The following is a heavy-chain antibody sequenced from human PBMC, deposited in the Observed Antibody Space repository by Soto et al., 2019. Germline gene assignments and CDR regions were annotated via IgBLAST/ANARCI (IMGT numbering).Heavy chain of an antibody. CDR1: GYTFTSYD. D-gene: IGHD6-13*01. CDR2: MNPNSGNA. CDR3: ARRHSSSWYDYFDY. J-gene: IGHJ4*02. V-gene: IGHV1-8*01. Sequence: ASVKVSCKASGYTFTSYDINWVRQATGQGLEWTGWMNPNSGNAGYAQKFQGRVTMTRNTSISTAYMELSSLRSEDTAVYYCARRHSSSWYDYFDYWGQGTLVTVSS.